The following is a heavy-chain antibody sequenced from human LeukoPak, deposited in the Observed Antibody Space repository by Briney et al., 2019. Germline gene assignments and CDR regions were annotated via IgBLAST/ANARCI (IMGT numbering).Heavy chain of an antibody. CDR2: IIPIFGTA. CDR1: GGTFSSYA. J-gene: IGHJ3*02. V-gene: IGHV1-69*05. Sequence: SVKVSCKASGGTFSSYAISWLRQPAGQELDWMGLIIPIFGTANYAQKFQGRVTITTDESTSTAYMELSSLRSEDTAVYYCATTPARLGYCSSTSCGAFDIWGQGTMVTVSS. D-gene: IGHD2-2*01. CDR3: ATTPARLGYCSSTSCGAFDI.